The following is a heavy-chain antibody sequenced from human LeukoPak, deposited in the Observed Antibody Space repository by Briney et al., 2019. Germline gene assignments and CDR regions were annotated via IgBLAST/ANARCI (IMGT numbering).Heavy chain of an antibody. D-gene: IGHD5-24*01. J-gene: IGHJ4*02. CDR1: GGSISSTTNY. V-gene: IGHV4-39*07. CDR2: IYYSGSP. CDR3: VRTDSRFTIIGGGLVDN. Sequence: PSETLSLTCTVSGGSISSTTNYWGWIRQSPGKGLEWIGNIYYSGSPYYNPSLQSRVTISLDTSENQFSLKLPSVTAADPAIFYCVRTDSRFTIIGGGLVDNWGQGTLLGVSS.